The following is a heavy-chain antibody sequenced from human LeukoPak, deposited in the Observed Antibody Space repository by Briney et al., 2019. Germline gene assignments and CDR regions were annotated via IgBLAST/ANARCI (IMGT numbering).Heavy chain of an antibody. Sequence: GGSLRLSCAASGFTFSSYAMNWVRQAPGKGLEWVSSISGSGRPTFYGDSVKGRFTISRDNSKNTVFLQMNSLSAEDTAVYYCAKDRSSIWWHDFDCWGQGTLVTVAS. CDR3: AKDRSSIWWHDFDC. V-gene: IGHV3-23*01. J-gene: IGHJ4*02. CDR2: ISGSGRPT. CDR1: GFTFSSYA. D-gene: IGHD6-13*01.